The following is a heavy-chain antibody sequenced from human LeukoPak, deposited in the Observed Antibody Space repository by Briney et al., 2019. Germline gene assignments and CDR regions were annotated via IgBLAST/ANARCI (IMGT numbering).Heavy chain of an antibody. D-gene: IGHD5-12*01. CDR1: GFTFSSYW. J-gene: IGHJ6*04. CDR2: INSDGSST. Sequence: GGSLRLSCAASGFTFSSYWMHWVRQAPGKGLVWVSRINSDGSSTSYADSVKGRFTISRDNAKNTLYLQMNSLRAEDTAVYYCASIVATIPSPYYYYGMDVWGKGTTVTVSS. CDR3: ASIVATIPSPYYYYGMDV. V-gene: IGHV3-74*01.